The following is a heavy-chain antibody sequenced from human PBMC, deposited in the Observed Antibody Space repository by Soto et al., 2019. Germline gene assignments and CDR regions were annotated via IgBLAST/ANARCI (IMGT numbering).Heavy chain of an antibody. CDR2: ISGSGGST. CDR3: AKDHGVERVDTAMVTIDAFDI. J-gene: IGHJ3*02. D-gene: IGHD5-18*01. Sequence: PGGSLRLSCAASGFTFSSYAMSWVRQAPGKGLEWVSAISGSGGSTYYADSVKGRFTISRDNSKNTLYLQMNSLRAEDTAVYYCAKDHGVERVDTAMVTIDAFDIWGQGTMVTVSS. CDR1: GFTFSSYA. V-gene: IGHV3-23*01.